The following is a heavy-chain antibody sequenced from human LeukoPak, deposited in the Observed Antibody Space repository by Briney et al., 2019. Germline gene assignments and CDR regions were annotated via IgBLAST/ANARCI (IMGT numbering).Heavy chain of an antibody. D-gene: IGHD2-2*01. V-gene: IGHV4-39*01. Sequence: SETLSLNCTVSNGSITSSSYYWGWIRQPRGKGLEWIGSVYYSGGAYYNPSLKSRLTIAVDTSKNQFSLKLTSVTAADTAVYYCARPHCSSANCYGGGFDSWGQGTLVTVSS. CDR2: VYYSGGA. CDR1: NGSITSSSYY. J-gene: IGHJ4*02. CDR3: ARPHCSSANCYGGGFDS.